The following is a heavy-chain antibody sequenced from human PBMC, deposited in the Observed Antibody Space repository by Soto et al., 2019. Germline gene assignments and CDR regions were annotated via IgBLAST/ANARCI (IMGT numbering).Heavy chain of an antibody. CDR2: IIPIFGTA. Sequence: QVQLVQSGAEVKKPGSSVKVSCKASGGTFSSYAISWVRQAPGQGLEWMGGIIPIFGTANYAQKFQGRVTITADESTSTASMEVSSLRSEDTAVYYCARHPVSGSYAYYTGMDVWGQGTTVTVSS. CDR3: ARHPVSGSYAYYTGMDV. CDR1: GGTFSSYA. J-gene: IGHJ6*02. D-gene: IGHD1-26*01. V-gene: IGHV1-69*12.